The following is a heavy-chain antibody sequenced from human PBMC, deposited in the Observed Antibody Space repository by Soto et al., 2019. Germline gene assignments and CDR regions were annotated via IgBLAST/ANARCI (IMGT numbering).Heavy chain of an antibody. V-gene: IGHV4-30-4*01. CDR1: GGSISSGGYD. D-gene: IGHD1-26*01. CDR3: ARGPSGDKVDY. Sequence: QVQLQESGPGLVEPSQTLSLTCTVSGGSISSGGYDWSWIRQPPGKDLEWIGHIYNSGNTYSNPSLKSXATXSXATSKNQFSLKLSSVTAADTAVYYCARGPSGDKVDYWGQGTLVTVSS. CDR2: IYNSGNT. J-gene: IGHJ4*02.